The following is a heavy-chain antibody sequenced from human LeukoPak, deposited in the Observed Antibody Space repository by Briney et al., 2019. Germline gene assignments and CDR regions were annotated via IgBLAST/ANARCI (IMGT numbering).Heavy chain of an antibody. V-gene: IGHV4-31*03. CDR1: GGSISSGGYY. Sequence: SQTLSLTCTVSGGSISSGGYYWSWIRQHPGKGLEWIGYIYYSGSTYYNPSLKSRVTISVDTSKNQFSLKLSSVTAADTAVYYCARVDVSYYYYGMDVWGQGTTVTVSS. CDR3: ARVDVSYYYYGMDV. J-gene: IGHJ6*02. CDR2: IYYSGST. D-gene: IGHD3-16*01.